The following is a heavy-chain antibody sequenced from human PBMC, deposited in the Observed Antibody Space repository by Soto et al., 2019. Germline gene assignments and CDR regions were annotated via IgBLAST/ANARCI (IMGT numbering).Heavy chain of an antibody. Sequence: GGSLRLSCAASGFSVSDNYMNWVRQAPGKGLEWLSVVYSGSATYYADSVKGRFTISRDNSKNTVFLQMNSLRVEDTAVYYCARGKSGYLTFDYWGQGTLVTVSS. J-gene: IGHJ4*02. V-gene: IGHV3-53*01. D-gene: IGHD3-22*01. CDR2: VYSGSAT. CDR1: GFSVSDNY. CDR3: ARGKSGYLTFDY.